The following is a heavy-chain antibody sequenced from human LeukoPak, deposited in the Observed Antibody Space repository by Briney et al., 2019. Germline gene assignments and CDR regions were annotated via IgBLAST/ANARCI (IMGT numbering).Heavy chain of an antibody. CDR3: AVDGGDCYSCVDY. CDR1: GGTFSSYA. D-gene: IGHD2-21*02. CDR2: INPSGGST. J-gene: IGHJ4*02. Sequence: ASVKVSCKASGGTFSSYAISWVRQAPGQGLEWMGIINPSGGSTSYAQKFQGRVTMTRNTSISTAYMELSSLRSEDTAVYYCAVDGGDCYSCVDYWGQGTLVTVSS. V-gene: IGHV1-46*01.